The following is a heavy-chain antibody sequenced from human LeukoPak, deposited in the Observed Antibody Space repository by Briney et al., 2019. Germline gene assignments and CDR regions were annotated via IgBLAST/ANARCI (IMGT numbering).Heavy chain of an antibody. CDR2: ISYDGSNK. Sequence: GGSLRLSCAASGFTFSSYAMHWVRQAPGKGLEWVAVISYDGSNKYYADSVKGRFTISRDNSKNTLYLQMNSLRAEDTAVYYCARSSSTSCYRYWGQGTLVTVSS. CDR1: GFTFSSYA. J-gene: IGHJ4*02. CDR3: ARSSSTSCYRY. V-gene: IGHV3-30-3*01. D-gene: IGHD2-2*01.